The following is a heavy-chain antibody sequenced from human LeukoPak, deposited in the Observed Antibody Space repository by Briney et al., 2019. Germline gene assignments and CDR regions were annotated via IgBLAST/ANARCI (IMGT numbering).Heavy chain of an antibody. J-gene: IGHJ4*02. CDR1: GGTFSSYA. V-gene: IGHV1-69*04. Sequence: SVKVSCKASGGTFSSYAISWVRQAPGQGLEWMGRIIPIPGIANYAQKFQGRVTITADKSTSTAYMELSSLGSEDTAVYYCARLTPIPSIAAAGLEPFDYWGQGTLVTVSS. CDR2: IIPIPGIA. CDR3: ARLTPIPSIAAAGLEPFDY. D-gene: IGHD6-13*01.